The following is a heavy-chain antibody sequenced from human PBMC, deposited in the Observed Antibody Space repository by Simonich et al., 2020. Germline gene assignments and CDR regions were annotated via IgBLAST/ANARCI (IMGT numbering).Heavy chain of an antibody. J-gene: IGHJ4*02. Sequence: QVQLVQSGAEVKKPGSSVKVSCKASGGTFSSYAISWVRQAPGQGLEWVGGLNPSLGIANNAQKFQGGVTITADKSTSTAYMEVSSLRSEDTAVYYCARTNTMRELDTMVRGVDYFDYWGQGTLVTVSS. CDR2: LNPSLGIA. V-gene: IGHV1-69*09. CDR1: GGTFSSYA. CDR3: ARTNTMRELDTMVRGVDYFDY. D-gene: IGHD3-10*01.